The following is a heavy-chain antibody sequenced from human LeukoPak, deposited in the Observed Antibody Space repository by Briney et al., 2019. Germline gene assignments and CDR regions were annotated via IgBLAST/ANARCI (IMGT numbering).Heavy chain of an antibody. D-gene: IGHD5-18*01. CDR1: GGSISSSSYY. J-gene: IGHJ2*01. V-gene: IGHV4-39*07. CDR3: ARVRRMVSYFDL. CDR2: IYYSGST. Sequence: SETLSLTCTVSGGSISSSSYYWGWIRQPPGKGLEWIGSIYYSGSTYYNPSLKSRVTISVDTSKNQFSLKLSSVTAADTAVYYCARVRRMVSYFDLWGRGTLVTVSS.